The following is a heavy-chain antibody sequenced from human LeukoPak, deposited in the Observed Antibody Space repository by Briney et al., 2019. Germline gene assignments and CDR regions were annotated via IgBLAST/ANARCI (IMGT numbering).Heavy chain of an antibody. CDR2: INPSGGST. CDR1: GYSLTNYY. J-gene: IGHJ4*02. CDR3: ARGAPTTRIGAGRFDY. D-gene: IGHD5-12*01. V-gene: IGHV1-46*01. Sequence: GASVKVSCKAFGYSLTNYYVHWVRQAPGQGLELMGEINPSGGSTSYAQKFQGRITVTRDTYTNTVYMDLSSLRSEDTATYYCARGAPTTRIGAGRFDYWGQGSLLTVAS.